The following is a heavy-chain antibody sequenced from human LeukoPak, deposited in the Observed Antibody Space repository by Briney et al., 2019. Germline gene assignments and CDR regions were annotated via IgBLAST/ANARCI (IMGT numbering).Heavy chain of an antibody. J-gene: IGHJ5*02. CDR3: AKQFVDI. CDR2: ISESGGDT. CDR1: GFTFGTYA. V-gene: IGHV3-23*01. Sequence: GGSLRLSCAASGFTFGTYAMNWVRQAPGKGLEWVSSISESGGDTSYADSVKGRFTISRDNSKNTLYLQMNSLRAEDTAVYYCAKQFVDIWGQGTLVIVSS. D-gene: IGHD5-24*01.